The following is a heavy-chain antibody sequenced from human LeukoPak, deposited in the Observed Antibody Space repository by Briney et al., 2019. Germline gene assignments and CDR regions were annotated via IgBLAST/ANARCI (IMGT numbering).Heavy chain of an antibody. CDR2: ISAYNGNT. CDR1: GYTFTGYY. CDR3: ASTQDITFYYYMDV. J-gene: IGHJ6*03. D-gene: IGHD1-14*01. V-gene: IGHV1-18*04. Sequence: ASVKVSCKASGYTFTGYYMHWVRQAPGQGLEWMGWISAYNGNTNYAQKFPGRVTMTIDTSTSTAYMELRSLRSDDTAVYYCASTQDITFYYYMDVWGKGTTVTVSS.